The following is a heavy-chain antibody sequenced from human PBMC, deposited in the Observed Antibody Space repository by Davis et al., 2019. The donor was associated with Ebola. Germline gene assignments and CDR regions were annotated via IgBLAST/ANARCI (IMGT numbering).Heavy chain of an antibody. V-gene: IGHV3-11*05. J-gene: IGHJ5*02. Sequence: GESLKISCAASGFTFSDYYMSWIRQAPGKGLEWVSYISSSSSYTNYADSVKGRFTISRDNAKNSLYLQMNSLRAEDTALYYCAKDPYYSSSWHWGWFDPWGQGTLVTVSS. D-gene: IGHD6-13*01. CDR1: GFTFSDYY. CDR2: ISSSSSYT. CDR3: AKDPYYSSSWHWGWFDP.